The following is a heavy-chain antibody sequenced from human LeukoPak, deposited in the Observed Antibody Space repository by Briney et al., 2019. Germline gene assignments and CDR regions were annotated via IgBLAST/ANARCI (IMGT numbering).Heavy chain of an antibody. CDR2: ISWKSGSI. V-gene: IGHV3-9*01. CDR3: AKELWFGELLFDY. CDR1: GFTFDDYA. D-gene: IGHD3-10*01. Sequence: GGSLRLSCAASGFTFDDYAMHWVRQAPAKGLEWVSGISWKSGSIGYADSVKGRFTISRDNAKNSLYLQMNSLRAEDTALYYCAKELWFGELLFDYWGQGTLVAVSS. J-gene: IGHJ4*02.